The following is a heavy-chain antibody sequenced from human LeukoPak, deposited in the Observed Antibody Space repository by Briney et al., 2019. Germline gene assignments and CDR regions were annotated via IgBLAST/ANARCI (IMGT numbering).Heavy chain of an antibody. Sequence: ASVKVSCKASGYTFTGYYMHWVRQAPGQGLEWMGWINPNSGGTNYAQKFQGRVIMTRDTSISTAYMELSRLRSDDTAVYYCARAEGALLWFGELYEAGFDYWGQGTLVTVSS. V-gene: IGHV1-2*02. CDR2: INPNSGGT. J-gene: IGHJ4*02. D-gene: IGHD3-10*01. CDR3: ARAEGALLWFGELYEAGFDY. CDR1: GYTFTGYY.